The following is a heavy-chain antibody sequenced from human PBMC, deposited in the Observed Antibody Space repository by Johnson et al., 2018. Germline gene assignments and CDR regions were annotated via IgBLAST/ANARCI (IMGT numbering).Heavy chain of an antibody. J-gene: IGHJ2*01. CDR3: ARERLGAGLWYFDL. V-gene: IGHV3-7*01. CDR1: GFSFSNYW. Sequence: EVQLVESGGNLVQPGGSLRLSCAASGFSFSNYWMSWVRQAPGKGLEWVANINKDGSEKYHEDSVKGRFTISRDNTKNSLYLQMSSLTAGDTAVYSCARERLGAGLWYFDLWGHGTLVTVSS. D-gene: IGHD1-26*01. CDR2: INKDGSEK.